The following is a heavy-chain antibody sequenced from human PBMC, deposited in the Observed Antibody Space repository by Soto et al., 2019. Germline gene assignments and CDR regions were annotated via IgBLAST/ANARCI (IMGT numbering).Heavy chain of an antibody. CDR1: GGSISSYY. D-gene: IGHD5-18*01. Sequence: PSETLSLSCTVSGGSISSYYWSWIRQPPGKGLEWIGYIYYSGSTNYNPSLKSRVTISVDTSKNQFSLKLSSVTAADTAVYYCARAPRGYSYGYNHYGMAVWGQGTTVTVSS. CDR2: IYYSGST. J-gene: IGHJ6*02. CDR3: ARAPRGYSYGYNHYGMAV. V-gene: IGHV4-59*01.